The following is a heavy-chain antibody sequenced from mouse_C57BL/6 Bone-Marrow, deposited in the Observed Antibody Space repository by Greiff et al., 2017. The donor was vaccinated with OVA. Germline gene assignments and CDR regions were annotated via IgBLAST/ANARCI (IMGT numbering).Heavy chain of an antibody. CDR3: ARGEYPFDY. J-gene: IGHJ2*01. Sequence: VKLMESGPELVKPGASVKISCKASGYAFSSSWMNWVKQRPGKGLEWIGRIYPGDGDTNYNGKFKGKATLTADKSSSTAYMQLSSLTSEDSAVYFCARGEYPFDYWGQGTTLTVSS. CDR2: IYPGDGDT. CDR1: GYAFSSSW. D-gene: IGHD2-10*02. V-gene: IGHV1-82*01.